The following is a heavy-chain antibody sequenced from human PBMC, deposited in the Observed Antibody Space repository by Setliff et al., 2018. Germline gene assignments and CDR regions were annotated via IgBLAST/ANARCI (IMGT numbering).Heavy chain of an antibody. CDR3: ARRSGQLVEGSWFDP. J-gene: IGHJ5*02. CDR1: GYSFTSYW. CDR2: LYPGDSDT. D-gene: IGHD6-6*01. Sequence: GESLKISCKGSGYSFTSYWIGWVRQMPGKGLEWMGILYPGDSDTRYSPSFQGQVTISADKSISTAYLQWSSLKASDTAMYYCARRSGQLVEGSWFDPWGQGTLVTVSS. V-gene: IGHV5-51*01.